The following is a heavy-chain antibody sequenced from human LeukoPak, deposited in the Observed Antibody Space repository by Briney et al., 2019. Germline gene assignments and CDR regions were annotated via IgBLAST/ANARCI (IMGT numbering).Heavy chain of an antibody. V-gene: IGHV3-7*01. CDR1: GFTFSSHW. J-gene: IGHJ4*02. Sequence: GGSLRLSCAASGFTFSSHWMSWVRQAPGKGLEWVANIKKDGSEKYYVDAVKGRFTISRDSAKTSLYLQMNSLRAEDTAVYYCARDLSGIAGYTYGRGIDYWGQGTLVTVSS. D-gene: IGHD5-18*01. CDR3: ARDLSGIAGYTYGRGIDY. CDR2: IKKDGSEK.